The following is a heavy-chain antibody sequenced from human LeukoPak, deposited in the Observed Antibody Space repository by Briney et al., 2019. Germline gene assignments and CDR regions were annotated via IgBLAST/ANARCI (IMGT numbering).Heavy chain of an antibody. D-gene: IGHD2-15*01. V-gene: IGHV4-59*08. CDR1: GASIGSYF. CDR3: ARHVRICSGGSCYVYFDY. CDR2: IYYSGST. J-gene: IGHJ4*02. Sequence: NSSETLSLTCTVSGASIGSYFWSWIRQPPGKGLEWIGYIYYSGSTNYNPSLKSRVTISVDTSKNQFSLKLSSVTAADTAVYYCARHVRICSGGSCYVYFDYWGQGTLVTVSS.